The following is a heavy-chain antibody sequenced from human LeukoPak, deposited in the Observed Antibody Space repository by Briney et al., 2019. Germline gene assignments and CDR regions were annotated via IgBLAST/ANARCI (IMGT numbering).Heavy chain of an antibody. V-gene: IGHV1-46*01. D-gene: IGHD6-19*01. CDR3: ARTYSSGLFDP. CDR1: GYTFTSYY. CDR2: INPSGGST. J-gene: IGHJ5*02. Sequence: ASVKVSCKASGYTFTSYYMHWVRQSAGQGLEWMGIINPSGGSTSYAQKFQGRVTMTRDTSTSTVYMELSSLRSEDTAVYYCARTYSSGLFDPWGQGTLVTVSS.